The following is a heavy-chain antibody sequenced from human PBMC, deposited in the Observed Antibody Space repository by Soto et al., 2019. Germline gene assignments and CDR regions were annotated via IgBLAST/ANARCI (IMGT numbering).Heavy chain of an antibody. CDR1: GFTFSSYG. CDR3: ARAPTYDSPSVTTADDAFDI. CDR2: IWYDGSNK. V-gene: IGHV3-33*01. Sequence: GGSLRLSCAASGFTFSSYGMHWVRQAPGKGLEWVAVIWYDGSNKYYADSVKGRFTISRDNSKNTLYLQMNSLRAEDTAVYYCARAPTYDSPSVTTADDAFDIWGQGTMVTVSS. D-gene: IGHD4-17*01. J-gene: IGHJ3*02.